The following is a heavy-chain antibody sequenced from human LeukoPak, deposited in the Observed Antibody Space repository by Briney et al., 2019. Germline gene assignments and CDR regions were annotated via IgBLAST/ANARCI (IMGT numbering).Heavy chain of an antibody. Sequence: SETLSLTCTVSGGSIRGYYWSWIRQSAGKGLEWIGHIYTTGSTNYNPSFKSRVTVSVDRSKNQFSLKLNSVTAADTAVYYCARAKQLEKFYFDYWGRGTLVTVSS. J-gene: IGHJ4*02. CDR1: GGSIRGYY. V-gene: IGHV4-4*07. D-gene: IGHD1-1*01. CDR2: IYTTGST. CDR3: ARAKQLEKFYFDY.